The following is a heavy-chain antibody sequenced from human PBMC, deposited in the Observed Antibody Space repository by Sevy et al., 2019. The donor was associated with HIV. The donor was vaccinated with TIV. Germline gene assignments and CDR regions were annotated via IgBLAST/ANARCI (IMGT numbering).Heavy chain of an antibody. Sequence: GGSLRLSCAASGFTFSSYWMSWVRQAPGKGLEWVANIKQDGSEKYYVDSVKGRFTISRDNAKNSLYLQMNSLRAEDTAVYYCARDVGGGGDYYGMDVWGQGTTVTVSS. D-gene: IGHD3-16*01. CDR2: IKQDGSEK. V-gene: IGHV3-7*01. J-gene: IGHJ6*02. CDR1: GFTFSSYW. CDR3: ARDVGGGGDYYGMDV.